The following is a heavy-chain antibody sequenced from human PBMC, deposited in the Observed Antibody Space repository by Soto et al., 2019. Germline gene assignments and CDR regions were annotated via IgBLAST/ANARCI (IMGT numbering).Heavy chain of an antibody. J-gene: IGHJ4*02. D-gene: IGHD2-8*01. V-gene: IGHV1-18*01. CDR3: ARDNGGWGNFDY. CDR2: INPYGGYT. CDR1: GYTFAIFD. Sequence: ASVKVSCKASGYTFAIFDINWVRQAPGNGPEWMGRINPYGGYTDYAQKFQGRVTMTTDTSTSTAYMDLRSLRSDDTAIYYCARDNGGWGNFDYWGQGTLVTVSS.